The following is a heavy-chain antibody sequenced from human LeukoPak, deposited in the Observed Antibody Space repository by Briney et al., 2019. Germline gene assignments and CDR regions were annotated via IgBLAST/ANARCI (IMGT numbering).Heavy chain of an antibody. V-gene: IGHV3-74*03. CDR1: GFTFSYYW. D-gene: IGHD1-1*01. CDR2: IKPDGTST. CDR3: ARDQRGNWNDTPRY. Sequence: PGGSLRLSCAASGFTFSYYWMHWVRQAPGKGLVWVARIKPDGTSTTYADSVKGRFTISRDNAKNTLYLQMNSLRAEDTGVYYCARDQRGNWNDTPRYWGQGTLVTVSS. J-gene: IGHJ4*02.